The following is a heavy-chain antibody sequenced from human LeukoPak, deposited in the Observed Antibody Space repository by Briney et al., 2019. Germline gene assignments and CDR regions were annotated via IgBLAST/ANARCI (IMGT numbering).Heavy chain of an antibody. CDR3: ARHGAAAAGDYFYYYLDV. CDR1: GASITSYY. D-gene: IGHD6-13*01. V-gene: IGHV4-59*08. CDR2: IYYSGST. Sequence: NPSETLSLTCTVSGASITSYYWSWIRQLPGKGLEWIGYIYYSGSTNYNPSLKSRVTISVDTSKNQFSLKLSPVSAADTAVYYCARHGAAAAGDYFYYYLDVWGKGTTVTVSS. J-gene: IGHJ6*03.